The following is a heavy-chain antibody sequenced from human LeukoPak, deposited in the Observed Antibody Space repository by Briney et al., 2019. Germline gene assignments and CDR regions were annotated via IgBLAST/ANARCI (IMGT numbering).Heavy chain of an antibody. D-gene: IGHD4-23*01. J-gene: IGHJ5*02. CDR1: GHTFTGYY. Sequence: ASVKVSCKASGHTFTGYYMHWVRQAPGQGLEWMGWINPNSGGTNYAQKFQGRVTMTRDTSISTAYMELSRLRSDDTAVYYCARENGGANWFDPWGQGTLVTVSS. CDR3: ARENGGANWFDP. CDR2: INPNSGGT. V-gene: IGHV1-2*02.